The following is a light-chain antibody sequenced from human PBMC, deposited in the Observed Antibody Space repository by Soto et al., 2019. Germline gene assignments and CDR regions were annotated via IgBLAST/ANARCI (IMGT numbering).Light chain of an antibody. V-gene: IGKV1-6*01. CDR3: LQHNSFLCT. CDR2: GAS. CDR1: QGIRND. J-gene: IGKJ1*01. Sequence: ALQMTQSPSSLSASIGDRVTITCRASQGIRNDLGWYQQKPGKAPKFLIYGASSVESGVASRFSGSGSGTDFTVSFSSVQPEDSTTYYCLQHNSFLCTFGQGTKVEI.